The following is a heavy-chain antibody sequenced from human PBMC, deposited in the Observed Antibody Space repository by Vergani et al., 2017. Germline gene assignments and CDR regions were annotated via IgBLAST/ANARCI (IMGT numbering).Heavy chain of an antibody. D-gene: IGHD6-19*01. CDR1: GGPIRSYY. CDR2: IYYSGST. Sequence: QVQLQESGPGLVTPSETLSLTCTVSGGPIRSYYWSWIRQPPGKGLEWIGYIYYSGSTNYNPSLKSRITISVDTSKNQFSLKLSSVTAADTAVYYCARGLYSSGWYYYYYMDVWGKGTTVTVSS. V-gene: IGHV4-59*01. CDR3: ARGLYSSGWYYYYYMDV. J-gene: IGHJ6*03.